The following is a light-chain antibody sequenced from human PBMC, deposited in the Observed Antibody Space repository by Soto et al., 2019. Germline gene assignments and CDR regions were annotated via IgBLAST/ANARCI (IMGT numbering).Light chain of an antibody. J-gene: IGLJ2*01. CDR3: SSYKNSNTLVV. CDR1: NSDVGNYNY. Sequence: QAVLTKPASVSGSPGQSITISCTGTNSDVGNYNYVSWYQQYAGKAPKLMIYEVTNRPSGVSNRFSGSKSGNTAFLTISGLQSEDEADYYCSSYKNSNTLVVFGGGTKLTVL. V-gene: IGLV2-14*01. CDR2: EVT.